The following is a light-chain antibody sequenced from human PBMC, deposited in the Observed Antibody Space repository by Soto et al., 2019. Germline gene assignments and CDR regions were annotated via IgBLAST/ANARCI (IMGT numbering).Light chain of an antibody. CDR2: EVS. V-gene: IGLV2-8*01. Sequence: QSALTQPPSASGSPGQSVTISCTGTSSDIGDYNYVSWYQQHPGKAPKLMIYEVSKRPSGVPDRFSGSKSGNTASLTVSGLQAEDEADYYCSSYRDSNNVVFGGGTKLTVL. J-gene: IGLJ2*01. CDR3: SSYRDSNNVV. CDR1: SSDIGDYNY.